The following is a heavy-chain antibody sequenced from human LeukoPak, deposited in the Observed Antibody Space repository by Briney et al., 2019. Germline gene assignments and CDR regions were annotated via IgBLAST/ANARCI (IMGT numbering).Heavy chain of an antibody. D-gene: IGHD6-19*01. CDR2: INTNTGNP. J-gene: IGHJ5*02. CDR3: ARRSIAVAGSWFDP. Sequence: GASAKVSCKASGYTFTSYDINWVRQAPGQGLEWMGWINTNTGNPTYAQGFTGRFVFSLDTSVSTAYLQISSLKAEDTAVYYCARRSIAVAGSWFDPWGQGTLVTVSS. CDR1: GYTFTSYD. V-gene: IGHV7-4-1*02.